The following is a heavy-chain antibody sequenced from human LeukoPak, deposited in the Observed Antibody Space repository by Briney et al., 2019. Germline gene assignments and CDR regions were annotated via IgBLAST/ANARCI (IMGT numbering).Heavy chain of an antibody. Sequence: EPGGSLRLSCAASGFTVSTKCMSWVRQAPGKGLEWIAVIYSGGSTFHADSVKGRFIISRDNSKNTLYLQMNSLRVEDTAVYYCATGTHPGNWGQGTLVTVSS. CDR1: GFTVSTKC. V-gene: IGHV3-66*01. J-gene: IGHJ4*02. CDR2: IYSGGST. CDR3: ATGTHPGN. D-gene: IGHD1-26*01.